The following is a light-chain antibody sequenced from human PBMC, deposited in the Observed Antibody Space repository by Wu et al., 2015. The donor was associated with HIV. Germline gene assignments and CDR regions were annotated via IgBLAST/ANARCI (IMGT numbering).Light chain of an antibody. J-gene: IGKJ1*01. V-gene: IGKV3-15*01. Sequence: EIVLTQSPATLSLSPGERATLSCRASQSVSRFLAWYQHKPGQAPRVVIYGASTRATGIPARFSGSGSGTEFTLTISSMQSEDFAVYYCQQYNNWPRTFGQGTKVEIK. CDR3: QQYNNWPRT. CDR1: QSVSRF. CDR2: GAS.